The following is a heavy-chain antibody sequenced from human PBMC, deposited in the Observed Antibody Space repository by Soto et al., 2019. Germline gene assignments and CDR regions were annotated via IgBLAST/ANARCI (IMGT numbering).Heavy chain of an antibody. V-gene: IGHV3-23*01. Sequence: EVQLLESGGGLVQPGGSLRLSCAASGFTFRTYAMSWVRQAPGKGLEWVSGMSGSGGSTYYADSVKGRFTISRDNSKNTLYLQMNSLRAEDTAVYYCMNLYSYGSGSYYKWGQGPLVTVSS. J-gene: IGHJ4*02. CDR3: MNLYSYGSGSYYK. D-gene: IGHD3-10*01. CDR1: GFTFRTYA. CDR2: MSGSGGST.